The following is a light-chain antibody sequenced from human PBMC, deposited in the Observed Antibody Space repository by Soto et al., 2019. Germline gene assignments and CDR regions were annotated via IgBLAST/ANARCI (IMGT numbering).Light chain of an antibody. CDR1: QSISTW. J-gene: IGKJ2*01. CDR3: QHYNRYYT. CDR2: DAS. V-gene: IGKV1-5*01. Sequence: DIQMTQSPSTLSASVGDRVTITCRASQSISTWLAWYQQKLGKAPKVLIYDASTLESGVPSRFSGSGSGTEFTLTISRLQPDDFATYYCQHYNRYYTVGQGTKLEIK.